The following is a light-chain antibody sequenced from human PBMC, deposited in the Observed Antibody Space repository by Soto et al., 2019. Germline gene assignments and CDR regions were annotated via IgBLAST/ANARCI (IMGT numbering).Light chain of an antibody. V-gene: IGKV1-17*03. CDR1: QGISNY. J-gene: IGKJ2*01. CDR3: LQHNAYPFT. Sequence: DIQMTQSPSALSASVGDRVTITCRASQGISNYLAWFQQKPGQGPKRLIYGASNLQSGVPPRFSSSGSETEFTLTISNLQPEDIATYYCLQHNAYPFTFGQGTKVDIK. CDR2: GAS.